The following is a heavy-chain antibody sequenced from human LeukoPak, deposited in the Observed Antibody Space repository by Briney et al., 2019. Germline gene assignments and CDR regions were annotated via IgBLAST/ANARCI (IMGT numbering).Heavy chain of an antibody. D-gene: IGHD1-7*01. V-gene: IGHV1-2*02. J-gene: IGHJ5*02. CDR1: GYTFTDQY. CDR2: INPKSGGT. CDR3: ARDGNWNYHPFDP. Sequence: ASVKVSCKASGYTFTDQYMHWVRQAPGQGLEWMGWINPKSGGTNYAQKFQGRVTMTRDTSISTAYMELSRLRSDDTAVYYCARDGNWNYHPFDPWGQGTLVTVSS.